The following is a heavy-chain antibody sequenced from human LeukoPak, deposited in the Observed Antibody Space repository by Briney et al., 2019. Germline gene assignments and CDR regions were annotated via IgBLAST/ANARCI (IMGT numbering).Heavy chain of an antibody. J-gene: IGHJ5*02. CDR2: INPLSGGP. D-gene: IGHD3-3*01. V-gene: IGHV1-2*02. CDR3: AREGIKIFGGWAPFDP. Sequence: ASVKVSCKASGYTFTDNYIHWVRQAPGQGLEWMGWINPLSGGPMYAQKFQGRVTMTRDTSLSTAYIKLNGLKSDDTAIYYCAREGIKIFGGWAPFDPWGQGTLVTVS. CDR1: GYTFTDNY.